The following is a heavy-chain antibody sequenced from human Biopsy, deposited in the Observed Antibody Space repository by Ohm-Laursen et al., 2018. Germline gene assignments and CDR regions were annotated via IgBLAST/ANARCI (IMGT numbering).Heavy chain of an antibody. CDR1: GFAFSYYG. J-gene: IGHJ5*02. CDR3: ARDDNTTGHYMILNH. Sequence: SLRLSCAASGFAFSYYGLHWVRQAPGKGLQWVAVMWSDGINKNYADSVKGRFTVSRDNSNNVLYLQMGSLRDEDSAVYYCARDDNTTGHYMILNHWGQGTLVTVSS. CDR2: MWSDGINK. D-gene: IGHD3-9*01. V-gene: IGHV3-33*01.